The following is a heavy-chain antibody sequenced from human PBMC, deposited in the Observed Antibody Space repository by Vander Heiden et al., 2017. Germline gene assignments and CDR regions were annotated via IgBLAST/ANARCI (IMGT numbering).Heavy chain of an antibody. D-gene: IGHD3-22*01. CDR3: ASLTYYYDSSGSYDAFDI. Sequence: QVQLVESGGGVVQPGRSLRLSCGASGFTFSSYGMHWVRQDPGKGLGWVAVIWYDGSNKYYADSVKGRFTISRDNSKNTLYLQMNSLRAEDTAVYYCASLTYYYDSSGSYDAFDIWGQGTMVTVSS. J-gene: IGHJ3*02. CDR1: GFTFSSYG. V-gene: IGHV3-33*01. CDR2: IWYDGSNK.